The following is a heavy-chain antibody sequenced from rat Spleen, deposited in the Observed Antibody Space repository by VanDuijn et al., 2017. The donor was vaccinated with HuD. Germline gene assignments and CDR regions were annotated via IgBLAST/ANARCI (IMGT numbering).Heavy chain of an antibody. D-gene: IGHD1-6*01. CDR3: TRDGHYGSTY. CDR1: GFSLTSNG. Sequence: QVQLKESGPGLVQPSQTLSLTCTVSGFSLTSNGVSWVRQPPGKGLEWIAAISSGGSTYYNSALKSRLSISRDTSKSQVFLKMNSLQTEDTAIYFCTRDGHYGSTYWGQGVMVTVSS. V-gene: IGHV2S12*01. J-gene: IGHJ2*01. CDR2: ISSGGST.